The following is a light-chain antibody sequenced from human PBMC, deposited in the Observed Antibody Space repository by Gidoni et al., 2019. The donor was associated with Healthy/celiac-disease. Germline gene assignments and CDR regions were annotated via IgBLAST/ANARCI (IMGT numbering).Light chain of an antibody. CDR1: QSISSW. CDR2: KAS. J-gene: IGKJ1*01. Sequence: DIQMTQSPSTLSASVGDRVTITCRASQSISSWLAWYQQKPRKAPKLLIYKASSLESGVPSRFSGSGSGTEFTLTISILQPDYFATYYCQQYNSYSQTFGQGTKVEIK. CDR3: QQYNSYSQT. V-gene: IGKV1-5*03.